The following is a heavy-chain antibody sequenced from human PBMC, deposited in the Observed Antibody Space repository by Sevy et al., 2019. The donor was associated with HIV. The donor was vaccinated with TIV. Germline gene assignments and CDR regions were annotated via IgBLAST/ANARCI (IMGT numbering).Heavy chain of an antibody. CDR3: ARDLHRGLSGSTSGY. D-gene: IGHD3-3*01. CDR2: ISSSGSNI. Sequence: GGSLRLSCAASGFTFSDYYMSWIRQAPGKGLEWVSYISSSGSNIYYADSVKGRFTVSRDNAKNSMYLQMNSLRAEDTALYYSARDLHRGLSGSTSGYWGQGTLVTVSS. CDR1: GFTFSDYY. J-gene: IGHJ4*02. V-gene: IGHV3-11*01.